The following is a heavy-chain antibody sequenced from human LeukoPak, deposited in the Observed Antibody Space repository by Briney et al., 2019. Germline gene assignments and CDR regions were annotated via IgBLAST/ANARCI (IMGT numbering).Heavy chain of an antibody. CDR3: ARGYGDKASNLYYYYGMDV. V-gene: IGHV3-48*01. Sequence: GGSLGLSCAASGFTFSSHSMNWVRQAPGKGLEWVSYISSSGSTIYYADSVKGRFSISRDNAKNSLHLQMNSLRAEDTAVYYCARGYGDKASNLYYYYGMDVWGQGTTVTVSS. CDR2: ISSSGSTI. J-gene: IGHJ6*02. D-gene: IGHD4-17*01. CDR1: GFTFSSHS.